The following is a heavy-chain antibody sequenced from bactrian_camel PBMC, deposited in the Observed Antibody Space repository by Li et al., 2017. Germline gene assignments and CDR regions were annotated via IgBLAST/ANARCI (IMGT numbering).Heavy chain of an antibody. CDR3: AADQYAFNLGNAYRY. D-gene: IGHD1*01. CDR2: IDRNGRL. V-gene: IGHV3S53*01. CDR1: GYLYSSYS. J-gene: IGHJ4*01. Sequence: QVQLVESGGGSVQAGGSLRLSCAASGYLYSSYSMGWFRQAPGKEREGVAGIDRNGRLSYADSVKGRFTISRDNAKNTVYLQMNSLKPEDSAMYYCAADQYAFNLGNAYRYWGQGTQVTVS.